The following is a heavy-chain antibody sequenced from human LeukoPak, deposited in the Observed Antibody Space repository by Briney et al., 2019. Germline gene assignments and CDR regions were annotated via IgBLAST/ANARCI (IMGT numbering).Heavy chain of an antibody. D-gene: IGHD3-22*01. J-gene: IGHJ4*02. Sequence: GGSLRLSCAASVFIFSNYAMHWVRQAPGKGLEYVSTISSNAYSTYYANSVKGRFTISRDNSKNTLYLQMGSLRADDMAVYYCARGRYYDSGGYPSFDSWGQGTLVTASS. CDR1: VFIFSNYA. CDR3: ARGRYYDSGGYPSFDS. CDR2: ISSNAYST. V-gene: IGHV3-64*01.